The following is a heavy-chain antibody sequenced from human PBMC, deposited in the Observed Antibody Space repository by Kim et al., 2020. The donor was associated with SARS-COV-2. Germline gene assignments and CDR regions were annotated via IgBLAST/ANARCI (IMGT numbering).Heavy chain of an antibody. CDR3: AKPNLRPGIAARPDYYGMDV. J-gene: IGHJ6*02. Sequence: RFTISRDNSKNTLYLQMNSLRGEDTAVYYCAKPNLRPGIAARPDYYGMDVWGQGTTVTVSS. V-gene: IGHV3-23*01. D-gene: IGHD6-6*01.